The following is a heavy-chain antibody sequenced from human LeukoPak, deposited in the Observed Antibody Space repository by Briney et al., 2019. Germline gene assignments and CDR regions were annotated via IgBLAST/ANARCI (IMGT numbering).Heavy chain of an antibody. Sequence: GGSLRLSCAASGFTVSSNYMSWVRQAPGKGLEWVSVIYSGGSTYYADSVKGRFTISRDNSKNTLYLRMNSLRAEDTAVYYCARGRRDGYNSFDYWGQGTLATVSS. J-gene: IGHJ4*02. D-gene: IGHD5-24*01. CDR3: ARGRRDGYNSFDY. CDR1: GFTVSSNY. V-gene: IGHV3-53*01. CDR2: IYSGGST.